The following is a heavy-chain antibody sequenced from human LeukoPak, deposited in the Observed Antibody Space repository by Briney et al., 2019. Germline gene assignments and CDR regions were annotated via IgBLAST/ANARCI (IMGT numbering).Heavy chain of an antibody. Sequence: PSETLSLTCTVFGGSISSGGYYWSWIRQHPGKGLEWIGYIYYSGSTYYNPSLKSRVTISVDTSKNQFSLKLSSVTAADTAVYYCARAYDYGDSNWFDPWGQGTLVTVSS. V-gene: IGHV4-31*03. D-gene: IGHD4-17*01. CDR2: IYYSGST. CDR3: ARAYDYGDSNWFDP. J-gene: IGHJ5*02. CDR1: GGSISSGGYY.